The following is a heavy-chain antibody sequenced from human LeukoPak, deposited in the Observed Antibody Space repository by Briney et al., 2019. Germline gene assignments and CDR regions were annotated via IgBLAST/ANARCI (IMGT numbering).Heavy chain of an antibody. D-gene: IGHD6-19*01. CDR2: IWYDGSNK. CDR3: ARDQDYHPGYSSGWYY. CDR1: GFTFSSYG. V-gene: IGHV3-33*01. Sequence: PGGSLRLSCAASGFTFSSYGMHWVRQAPGKGLEWVAVIWYDGSNKYYADSVKGRFTISRDNSKNTLYLQMNSLRAEDTAVYYCARDQDYHPGYSSGWYYWGQGTLVTVSS. J-gene: IGHJ4*02.